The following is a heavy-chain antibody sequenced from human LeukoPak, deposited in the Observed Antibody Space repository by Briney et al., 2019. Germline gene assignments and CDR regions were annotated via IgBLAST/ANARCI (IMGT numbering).Heavy chain of an antibody. CDR3: ARLAWGRLDY. Sequence: SETLSLTCTVSGGSISSYYWSWIRQPPGKGLEWIGYIYYSGSTNYNPSLKSRVTLSVDTSENKFSLKLSSVTAADTAVHYCARLAWGRLDYWGQGILVTVSS. CDR2: IYYSGST. CDR1: GGSISSYY. D-gene: IGHD7-27*01. J-gene: IGHJ4*02. V-gene: IGHV4-59*08.